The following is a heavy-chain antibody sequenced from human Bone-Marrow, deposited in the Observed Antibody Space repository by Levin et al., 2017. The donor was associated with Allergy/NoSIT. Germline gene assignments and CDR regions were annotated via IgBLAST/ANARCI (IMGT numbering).Heavy chain of an antibody. V-gene: IGHV4-38-2*01. Sequence: PSETLSLTCAVSGYSISSGYYWGWIRQPPGKGLEWIGSIYHSGSTYYNPSLKSRVTISVDTSKNQFSLKLSSVTAADTAVYYCARVGPAPGDYIWGSYRYVAFDSWGQGTMVTVSS. CDR2: IYHSGST. CDR3: ARVGPAPGDYIWGSYRYVAFDS. CDR1: GYSISSGYY. J-gene: IGHJ3*02. D-gene: IGHD3-16*02.